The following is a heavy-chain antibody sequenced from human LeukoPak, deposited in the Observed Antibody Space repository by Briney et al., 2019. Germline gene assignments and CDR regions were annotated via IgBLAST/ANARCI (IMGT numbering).Heavy chain of an antibody. CDR3: ARTPLPIVVVPAAIHNWFDP. Sequence: ASVKVSCKASGYTFTGYYMHWVRQAPGQGLEWMGWINPNSGSTNYAQKFQGRVTMTRDTSISTAYMELSRLRSDDTAVYYCARTPLPIVVVPAAIHNWFDPWGQGTLVTVSS. CDR2: INPNSGST. D-gene: IGHD2-2*01. V-gene: IGHV1-2*02. J-gene: IGHJ5*02. CDR1: GYTFTGYY.